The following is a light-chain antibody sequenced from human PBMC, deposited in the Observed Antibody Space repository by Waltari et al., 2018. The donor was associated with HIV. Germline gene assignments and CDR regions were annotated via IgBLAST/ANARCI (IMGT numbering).Light chain of an antibody. CDR2: EVT. Sequence: QSALTQPASVSGSPGQSLSISCPGASSNIGTSNYVSWYLQRPGKAPQIIIYEVTNRPSGVSDRFSGSKSGNTASLTISRLQPEDEAVYFCNSFTNSGTLEFGGGTKLTVL. CDR3: NSFTNSGTLE. J-gene: IGLJ3*02. CDR1: SSNIGTSNY. V-gene: IGLV2-14*01.